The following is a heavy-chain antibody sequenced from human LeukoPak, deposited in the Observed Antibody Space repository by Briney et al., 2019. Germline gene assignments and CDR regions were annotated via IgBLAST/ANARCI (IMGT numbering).Heavy chain of an antibody. CDR3: VRDIQWRFDP. CDR1: GYIFTSYG. Sequence: GASVKVSCKASGYIFTSYGISWVRQAPGQGLEWMGWISTNKGNTNYVQRLQGRVTMTTDTSTSTAYMELRSLRSDDTAIYYCVRDIQWRFDPWGQGTLVSAPS. CDR2: ISTNKGNT. V-gene: IGHV1-18*01. D-gene: IGHD2-8*01. J-gene: IGHJ5*02.